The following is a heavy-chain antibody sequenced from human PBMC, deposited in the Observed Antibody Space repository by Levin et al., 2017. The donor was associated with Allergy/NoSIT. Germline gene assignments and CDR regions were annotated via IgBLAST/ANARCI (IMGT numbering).Heavy chain of an antibody. CDR1: GGSISSGGYY. V-gene: IGHV4-31*03. J-gene: IGHJ6*02. Sequence: SQTLSLTCTVSGGSISSGGYYWRWIRQHPGKGLEWIGYIYYSGSTYYNPSLKSRVTISVDTSKNQFSLKLSSVTAADTAVYYCARDGALTGYFGIPGAYGMDVWGQGTTVTVSS. CDR3: ARDGALTGYFGIPGAYGMDV. D-gene: IGHD3-9*01. CDR2: IYYSGST.